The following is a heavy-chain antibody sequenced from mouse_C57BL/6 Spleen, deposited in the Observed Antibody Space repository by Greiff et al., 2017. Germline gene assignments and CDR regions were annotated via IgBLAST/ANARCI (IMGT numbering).Heavy chain of an antibody. CDR3: GSLLDVYYLY. Sequence: EVMLVESEAGLVQPGSSMKLSCTASGFTFSDYYMAWVRQVPETGLEWVANINYDGSSTYYLDSLKSSFIISIDNAKNILYLRMRSLKSEDTSKCYCGSLLDVYYLYWGQGTLVTVSA. J-gene: IGHJ3*01. CDR2: INYDGSST. D-gene: IGHD2-3*01. V-gene: IGHV5-16*01. CDR1: GFTFSDYY.